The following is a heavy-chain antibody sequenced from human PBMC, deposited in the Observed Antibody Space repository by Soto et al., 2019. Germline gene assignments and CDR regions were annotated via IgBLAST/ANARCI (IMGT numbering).Heavy chain of an antibody. CDR3: ARGGYYDSSGYYYYVWYFDL. V-gene: IGHV4-34*01. D-gene: IGHD3-22*01. Sequence: SETLSLTCAVYGGSFSGYYWSWIRQPPGKGLEWIGEINHSGGTNYNPSLKSRVTISVGTSKNQFSLKLSSVTAADTAVYYCARGGYYDSSGYYYYVWYFDLWGRGTLVTVSS. CDR1: GGSFSGYY. CDR2: INHSGGT. J-gene: IGHJ2*01.